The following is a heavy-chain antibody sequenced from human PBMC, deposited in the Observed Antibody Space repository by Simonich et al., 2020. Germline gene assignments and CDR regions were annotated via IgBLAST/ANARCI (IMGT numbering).Heavy chain of an antibody. CDR1: GYPFTGYY. J-gene: IGHJ2*01. CDR2: RNHNSGGQ. D-gene: IGHD2-15*01. V-gene: IGHV1-2*06. CDR3: ARDGGNCSGGSCYWYFDL. Sequence: QVQLVQSGAEVKKPGASVKVSCKASGYPFTGYYMHWVRQAPGKGLEWMGRRNHNSGGQNYAQKFQGRVTMPRDTSISTADMELSRRRSDDTAVYYCARDGGNCSGGSCYWYFDLWGRGTLVTVSS.